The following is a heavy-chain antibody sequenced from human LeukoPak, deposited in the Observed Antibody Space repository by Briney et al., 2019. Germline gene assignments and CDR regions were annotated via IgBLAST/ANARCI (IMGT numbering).Heavy chain of an antibody. CDR2: VDPKNGET. CDR3: ATDHDCGADCGEIHFDT. D-gene: IGHD2-21*01. Sequence: GATVKISCEASGYTFRAYQIHWVREAPGKGPEWVGRVDPKNGETMYAEKFRVRVAIRVDTSTDTAYMEMSSLRSEDTAIYYCATDHDCGADCGEIHFDTWGQGTLVTVSS. CDR1: GYTFRAYQ. V-gene: IGHV1-69-2*01. J-gene: IGHJ3*02.